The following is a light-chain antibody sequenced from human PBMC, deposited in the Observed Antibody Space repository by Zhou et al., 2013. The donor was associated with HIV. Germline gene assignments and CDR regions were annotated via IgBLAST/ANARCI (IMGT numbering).Light chain of an antibody. CDR3: QHYNNWPPMGXT. J-gene: IGKJ1*01. Sequence: EIIMTQSPATLSMSPGERATLSCWASQSISSNLAWYQQKPGQAPRLLVFDASNRATGIPAKFSGSGSATDFSLTISSLQSEDFAIYYCQHYNNWPPMGXTFGQGTRVEVK. CDR1: QSISSN. CDR2: DAS. V-gene: IGKV3D-15*01.